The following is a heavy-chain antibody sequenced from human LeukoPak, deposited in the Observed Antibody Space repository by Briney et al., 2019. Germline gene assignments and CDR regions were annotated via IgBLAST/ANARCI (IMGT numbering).Heavy chain of an antibody. D-gene: IGHD1-26*01. V-gene: IGHV3-11*03. J-gene: IGHJ4*02. CDR1: GFTFSDYY. CDR2: ISTSGTYT. Sequence: GGSLRLSCAASGFTFSDYYMSWLRQAPGKGLEWLSYISTSGTYTYYADSVKGRFTISRDNAKNSLYLQMNSLRAEDMAVYYCARNSGTHYGLDYWGQGTLVTVSS. CDR3: ARNSGTHYGLDY.